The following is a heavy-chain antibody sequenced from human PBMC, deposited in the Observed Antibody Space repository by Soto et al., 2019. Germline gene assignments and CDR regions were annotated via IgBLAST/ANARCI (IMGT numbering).Heavy chain of an antibody. CDR2: ISSGGNTI. D-gene: IGHD2-21*01. J-gene: IGHJ6*02. CDR1: GFTFSHYN. V-gene: IGHV3-48*02. Sequence: GGSLRLSCAASGFTFSHYNMNWVRQAPGKGLEWVSYISSGGNTIYYADSVKGRFTISRDDAKDSLYLQMNSLGDDDTDVYYCAREGDWHGMAVWGQVTTVIVSS. CDR3: AREGDWHGMAV.